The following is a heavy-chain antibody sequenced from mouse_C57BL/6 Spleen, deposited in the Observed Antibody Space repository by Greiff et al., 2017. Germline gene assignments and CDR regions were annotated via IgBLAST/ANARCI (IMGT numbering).Heavy chain of an antibody. V-gene: IGHV1-82*01. J-gene: IGHJ2*01. D-gene: IGHD2-13*01. CDR1: GYAFSSSW. CDR3: ARYDFFDY. CDR2: IYPGDGDT. Sequence: QVQLQQSGPELVKPGASVKISCKASGYAFSSSWMNWVKQRPGKGLEWIGRIYPGDGDTNYNGKFKGKATLTADKSSSTAYMQLSSLTSEDSAVXFCARYDFFDYWGQGTTLTVSS.